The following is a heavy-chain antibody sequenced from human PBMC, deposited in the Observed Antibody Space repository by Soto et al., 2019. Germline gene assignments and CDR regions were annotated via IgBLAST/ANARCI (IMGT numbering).Heavy chain of an antibody. J-gene: IGHJ4*02. CDR1: GFTFSSYA. D-gene: IGHD6-19*01. V-gene: IGHV3-30-3*01. CDR2: ISYDGSNK. Sequence: QVQLVESGGGVVQPGRSLRLSCAASGFTFSSYAMHWVRQAPGKGLEWVAVISYDGSNKYYADSVKGRFTISRDNSKNTLDLQMNSLRAEDTAVYYCARGAPQWLVRARLDYWGQGTLVTVSS. CDR3: ARGAPQWLVRARLDY.